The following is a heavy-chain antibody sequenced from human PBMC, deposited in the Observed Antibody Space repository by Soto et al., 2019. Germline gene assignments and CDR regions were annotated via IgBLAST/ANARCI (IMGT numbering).Heavy chain of an antibody. CDR1: GGSFSRGGYY. CDR3: AREGALGNFEY. D-gene: IGHD3-16*01. Sequence: QVQLRESGPGLVKPSQTLSLTCTVSGGSFSRGGYYWSWIRQHPGKGLEWIGYIYYSGNTSYNPSLKSRVIISVDTSKNQFSLKLRSVTAADTAVYYCAREGALGNFEYWGQGTLVTVSS. V-gene: IGHV4-31*03. CDR2: IYYSGNT. J-gene: IGHJ4*02.